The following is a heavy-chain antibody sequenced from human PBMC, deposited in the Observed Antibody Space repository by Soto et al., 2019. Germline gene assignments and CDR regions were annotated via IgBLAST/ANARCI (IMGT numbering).Heavy chain of an antibody. D-gene: IGHD1-1*01. V-gene: IGHV4-4*02. J-gene: IGHJ6*02. Sequence: SETLSLTCAVSGGSITNTNWWTWVRQPPGKGLEWIGEINHSGSTNYNPSLKSRVTISIDKPKNQFSLKLISVTAADTAVYYCALGTGYYYHYGIDVWGQGTTVTVSS. CDR3: ALGTGYYYHYGIDV. CDR1: GGSITNTNW. CDR2: INHSGST.